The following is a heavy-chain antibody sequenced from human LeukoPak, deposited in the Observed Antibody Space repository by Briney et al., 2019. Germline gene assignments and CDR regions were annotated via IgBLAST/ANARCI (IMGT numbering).Heavy chain of an antibody. Sequence: GASVKVSCKASGYTFTSYYMHWVRQAPGQGLEWMGIINPSGGSTSYAQKFQGRVTMTRDTSTSTVYMELSSLRSDDTAIYYCARDFSTSCWDNWGQGTLVTVSS. CDR3: ARDFSTSCWDN. CDR1: GYTFTSYY. D-gene: IGHD2-2*01. V-gene: IGHV1-46*01. CDR2: INPSGGST. J-gene: IGHJ4*02.